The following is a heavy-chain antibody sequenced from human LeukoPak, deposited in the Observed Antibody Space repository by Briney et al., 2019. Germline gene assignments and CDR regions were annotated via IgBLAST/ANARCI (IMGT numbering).Heavy chain of an antibody. CDR2: ISSSGSTI. CDR3: ARLKDGPDY. V-gene: IGHV3-11*01. J-gene: IGHJ4*02. D-gene: IGHD4-17*01. CDR1: GFTFSDYY. Sequence: GGSLRLSCSASGFTFSDYYTSWIRQAPGEGRECVSYISSSGSTIYYADSVKGRFTISRDNAKNSLYLQMNSLRAEDTAGYYCARLKDGPDYWGQGTLVTVSS.